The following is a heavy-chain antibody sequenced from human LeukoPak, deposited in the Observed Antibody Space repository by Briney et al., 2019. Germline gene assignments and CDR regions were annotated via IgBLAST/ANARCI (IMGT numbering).Heavy chain of an antibody. CDR2: IYYSGST. Sequence: SETLSLTCTVSGGSMSTYYWNWIRHPPGKGLEWIGYIYYSGSTNYNPSLKSRVTFSVDTSKNRFTVKLSSVTAADTAVYYCARQYDILTGFDYWGRGTLVTVSS. D-gene: IGHD3-9*01. V-gene: IGHV4-59*08. CDR3: ARQYDILTGFDY. CDR1: GGSMSTYY. J-gene: IGHJ4*02.